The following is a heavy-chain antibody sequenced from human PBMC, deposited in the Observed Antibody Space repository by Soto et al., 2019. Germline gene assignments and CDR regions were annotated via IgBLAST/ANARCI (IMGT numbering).Heavy chain of an antibody. Sequence: QLQLQESGSGLVTPSQTLSLTCAVSGGSISSDNDSWSWIRQPPGKGLEWIAYIYHSGSTYYNPSLASRVTMSVDRSKTQFSLRLSSVTAADTAVYYCARANYSHGMDVWGQGTTVTVSS. V-gene: IGHV4-30-2*01. J-gene: IGHJ6*02. CDR2: IYHSGST. D-gene: IGHD2-21*01. CDR3: ARANYSHGMDV. CDR1: GGSISSDNDS.